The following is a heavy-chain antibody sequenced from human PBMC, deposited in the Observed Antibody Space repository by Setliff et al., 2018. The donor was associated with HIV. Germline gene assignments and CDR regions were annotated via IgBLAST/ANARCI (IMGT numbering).Heavy chain of an antibody. J-gene: IGHJ4*02. Sequence: GGSLRLSCAASGLTFSTYEMNWVRQAPGKGLEWVSNTKYDGSESYYVDSVKGRFIASTDNARNSLFLEMNSLRAEDTAVYYCARAYNVYDYRFDSSGYDYWGQGTLVTVSS. V-gene: IGHV3-7*03. CDR2: TKYDGSES. CDR3: ARAYNVYDYRFDSSGYDY. D-gene: IGHD3-22*01. CDR1: GLTFSTYE.